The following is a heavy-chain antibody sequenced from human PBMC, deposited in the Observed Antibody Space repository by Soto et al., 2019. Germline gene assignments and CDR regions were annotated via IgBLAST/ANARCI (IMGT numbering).Heavy chain of an antibody. CDR1: GFTFSSYA. Sequence: PGGSLRLSCAASGFTFSSYAMHWVRQAPGKGLEWVAVISYDGSNKYYADSVKGRFTISRDNSKNTLYLQMNSLRAEDTAVYYCARDVEGVSSESFFSYLGMDVWCRG. V-gene: IGHV3-30-3*01. CDR3: ARDVEGVSSESFFSYLGMDV. J-gene: IGHJ6*04. D-gene: IGHD1-26*01. CDR2: ISYDGSNK.